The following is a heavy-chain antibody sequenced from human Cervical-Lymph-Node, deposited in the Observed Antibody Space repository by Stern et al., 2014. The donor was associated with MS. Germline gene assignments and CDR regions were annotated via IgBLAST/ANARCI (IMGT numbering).Heavy chain of an antibody. D-gene: IGHD2-15*01. Sequence: EVQLVESGGGLLQPGGSLRLSCGASGFTFSTYWMHWVLQGPGKGLVWVSRINSGGSSTSYTDSVRGRFTISRDNAKNTVYLQMTSLRAEDTAVYYCARSSGASGDAMDVWGQGTTVTVSS. CDR1: GFTFSTYW. CDR2: INSGGSST. V-gene: IGHV3-74*02. CDR3: ARSSGASGDAMDV. J-gene: IGHJ6*02.